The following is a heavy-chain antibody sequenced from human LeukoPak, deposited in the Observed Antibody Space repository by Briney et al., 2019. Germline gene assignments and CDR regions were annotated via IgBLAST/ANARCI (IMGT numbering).Heavy chain of an antibody. CDR3: ARGDCGGDCYHY. V-gene: IGHV1-2*02. CDR2: INPNSGGT. CDR1: GYTFTGYF. D-gene: IGHD2-21*02. Sequence: ASVKVSCKASGYTFTGYFIHWVRQAPGQGLEGMGWINPNSGGTNYAQKFQDRVTMTRDTSISTVYMELSRLKSDDTAVYYCARGDCGGDCYHYWGQGTLDTVSS. J-gene: IGHJ4*02.